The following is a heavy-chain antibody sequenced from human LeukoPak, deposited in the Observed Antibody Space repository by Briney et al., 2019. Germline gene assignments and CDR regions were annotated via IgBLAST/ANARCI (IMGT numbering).Heavy chain of an antibody. V-gene: IGHV4-30-4*08. J-gene: IGHJ5*02. Sequence: SETLSLTCTFSGGSISSGDYYWSWIRQPPGKCLEWIGYIYYSGSTYYNPSLKSRVTISVDTSKNQFSLKLSSVTAADTAVYYCAREVYCGGDCYNWLDPWGQGTLVTVSS. CDR1: GGSISSGDYY. D-gene: IGHD2-21*01. CDR3: AREVYCGGDCYNWLDP. CDR2: IYYSGST.